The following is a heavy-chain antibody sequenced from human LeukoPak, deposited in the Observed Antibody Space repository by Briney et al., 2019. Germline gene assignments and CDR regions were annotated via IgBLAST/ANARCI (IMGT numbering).Heavy chain of an antibody. CDR2: IKQDGSEK. J-gene: IGHJ4*02. V-gene: IGHV3-7*03. CDR3: ARSPNCSGGSCYIFGYFDY. CDR1: GFTFSSYW. Sequence: GGSLRLSCAASGFTFSSYWMSWVSQAPGKGLEWVANIKQDGSEKYYVDSVKGRFTISRDNAKNSLYLQMNSLRAEDTAVYYCARSPNCSGGSCYIFGYFDYWGQGTLVTVSS. D-gene: IGHD2-15*01.